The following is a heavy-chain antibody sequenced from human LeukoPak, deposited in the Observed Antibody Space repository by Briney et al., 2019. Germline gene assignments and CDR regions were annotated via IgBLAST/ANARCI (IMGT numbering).Heavy chain of an antibody. CDR3: ASQGRGAFDI. Sequence: PGGSLRLSCAASEFTFSSYAMSLVRQAPGKGLEWVSAISGSGDNTYYADSVKGRFDISRDSSKNTLYLQMSSLRVEDTAVYYCASQGRGAFDIWGQGTMVTVSS. D-gene: IGHD3-10*01. CDR2: ISGSGDNT. CDR1: EFTFSSYA. J-gene: IGHJ3*02. V-gene: IGHV3-23*01.